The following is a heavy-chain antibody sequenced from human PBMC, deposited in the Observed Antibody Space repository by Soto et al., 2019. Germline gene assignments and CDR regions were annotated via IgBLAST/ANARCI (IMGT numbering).Heavy chain of an antibody. J-gene: IGHJ4*02. CDR1: GGSLSGATYS. Sequence: PSETLSLTCGVSGGSLSGATYSWNWIRQTPGKGLEWIGYIFPSGTTYYNPSLRSRVTISIDVSKNQFSLSLRSLTAADTAVYYCASSREFDYWSQGTLVTVSS. CDR3: ASSREFDY. V-gene: IGHV4-30-2*01. CDR2: IFPSGTT.